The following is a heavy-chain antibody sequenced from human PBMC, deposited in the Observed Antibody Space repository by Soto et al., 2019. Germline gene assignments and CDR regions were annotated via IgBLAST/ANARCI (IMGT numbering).Heavy chain of an antibody. D-gene: IGHD3-3*01. CDR1: GFTFCGSA. CDR2: IRSKANSYAT. CDR3: TRLRYDFWSGYYEESYYYGMDV. Sequence: GVSLRLSCAASGFTFCGSALHWVRQASGQGREWVGRIRSKANSYATAYAASVKGRFTISRDDSKNTAYLQMNSLKTEDTAVYYCTRLRYDFWSGYYEESYYYGMDVWGQGTTVTVSS. V-gene: IGHV3-73*01. J-gene: IGHJ6*02.